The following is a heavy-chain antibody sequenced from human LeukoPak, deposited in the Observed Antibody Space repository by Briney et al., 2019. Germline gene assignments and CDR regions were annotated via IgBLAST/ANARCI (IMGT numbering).Heavy chain of an antibody. CDR1: GGTISSGGYY. CDR2: IYYSGST. Sequence: PSQTLSPTCTVSGGTISSGGYYWSWIRQHPGKGLEWIGYIYYSGSTYYNPSLKSRVTISVDTSKNQFSLKLSSVTAADTAVYYCARADRGVSCAFDTWGQGTMVTVSS. D-gene: IGHD3-10*01. J-gene: IGHJ3*02. CDR3: ARADRGVSCAFDT. V-gene: IGHV4-31*03.